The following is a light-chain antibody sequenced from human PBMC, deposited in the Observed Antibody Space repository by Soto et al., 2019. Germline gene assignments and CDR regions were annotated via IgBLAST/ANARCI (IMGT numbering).Light chain of an antibody. CDR1: QSVSSSY. V-gene: IGKV3-20*01. CDR3: QQYCSSPPFT. CDR2: GAS. J-gene: IGKJ3*01. Sequence: EIVLTQSPGTLSLSPGERATLSCRASQSVSSSYLAWYQQKPGQAPRLLIYGASSRATGIPDRFSGSGSGTDFTLTISRLEPEDFAVYYCQQYCSSPPFTFGPGTKVYIK.